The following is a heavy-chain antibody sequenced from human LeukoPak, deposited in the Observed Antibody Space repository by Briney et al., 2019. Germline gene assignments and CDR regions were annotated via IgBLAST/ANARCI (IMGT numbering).Heavy chain of an antibody. D-gene: IGHD6-13*01. CDR1: GFTFSSYA. V-gene: IGHV3-30-3*01. Sequence: PGRSLRLSCAASGFTFSSYAMHWVRQAPGKGLEWVAIISYDGSNKYYADSVKGRFTISRDNSKNTLCLQMNSLRAEDTAVYYCAKDRYLGAAGEVYFQHWGQGTLVTVSS. CDR2: ISYDGSNK. J-gene: IGHJ1*01. CDR3: AKDRYLGAAGEVYFQH.